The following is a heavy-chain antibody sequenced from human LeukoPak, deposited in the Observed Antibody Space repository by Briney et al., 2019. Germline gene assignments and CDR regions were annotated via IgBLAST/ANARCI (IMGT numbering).Heavy chain of an antibody. CDR1: GFSLSTSGVG. V-gene: IGHV2-5*02. Sequence: SGPTLVNPTQTLTLTCTFSGFSLSTSGVGVGWIRQPPGKALEWLALIYWDDDKRYSPSLKSRLTITTDTSKNQVVLTMTNMDPVDTATYYCAHRPPWGRPWLFDYWGQGTLVTVSS. J-gene: IGHJ4*02. CDR2: IYWDDDK. CDR3: AHRPPWGRPWLFDY. D-gene: IGHD3-16*01.